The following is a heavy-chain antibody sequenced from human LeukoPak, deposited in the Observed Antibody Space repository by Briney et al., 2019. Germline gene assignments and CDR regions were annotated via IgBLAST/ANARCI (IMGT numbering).Heavy chain of an antibody. CDR3: AKEAIVGATTTYFDY. Sequence: GGSLRLSCAASGFTFSSYAMSLVRQAPGKGLEWGSAISGSGGSTYYADSVKGRFTISRDNSKNTLYLQMNRLRAEATAVYYCAKEAIVGATTTYFDYWGQGTLVTVSS. CDR2: ISGSGGST. V-gene: IGHV3-23*01. D-gene: IGHD1-26*01. J-gene: IGHJ4*02. CDR1: GFTFSSYA.